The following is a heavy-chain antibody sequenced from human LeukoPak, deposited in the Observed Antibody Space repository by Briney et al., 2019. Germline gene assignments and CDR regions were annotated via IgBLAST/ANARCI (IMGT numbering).Heavy chain of an antibody. D-gene: IGHD1-26*01. CDR1: GFTFSSYA. CDR2: ISGSGGST. CDR3: AKGVTKWELRYYFDY. V-gene: IGHV3-23*01. J-gene: IGHJ4*02. Sequence: GGSLRLSCAASGFTFSSYAMSWVRQAPGKGLEWVSAISGSGGSTYYADAVKGRFTISRDNSKNTLYLQMNSLRAEDTAVYYCAKGVTKWELRYYFDYWGQGTLVTVSS.